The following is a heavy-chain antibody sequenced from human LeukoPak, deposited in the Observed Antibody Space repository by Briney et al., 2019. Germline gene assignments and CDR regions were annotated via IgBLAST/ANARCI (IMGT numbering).Heavy chain of an antibody. CDR3: ARDEPSPLRGDFFDY. V-gene: IGHV3-7*01. CDR1: GFTFSSYG. J-gene: IGHJ4*02. Sequence: PGRSLRLSCAASGFTFSSYGMHWVRQAPGKGLEWVANIKQDGSEKYYVDSVKGRFTISRDNAKNSLYLQMNSLRAEDTAVYYCARDEPSPLRGDFFDYWGQGTLVTVSS. CDR2: IKQDGSEK. D-gene: IGHD2-21*02.